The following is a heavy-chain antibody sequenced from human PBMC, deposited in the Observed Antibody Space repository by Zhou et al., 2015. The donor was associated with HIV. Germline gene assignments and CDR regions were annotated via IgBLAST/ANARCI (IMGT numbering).Heavy chain of an antibody. CDR1: GGTFSSYA. D-gene: IGHD2-2*02. Sequence: QVQLVQSGAEVKKPGSSVKVSCKASGGTFSSYAISWVRQAPGQGLEWMGGIIPIFGTANYAQKFQGRVTITADKSTSTAYMELSSLRSEDTAVYYCARGGRCSSTSCYTRGASDGDYWGQGTLVTVSS. CDR2: IIPIFGTA. V-gene: IGHV1-69*06. CDR3: ARGGRCSSTSCYTRGASDGDY. J-gene: IGHJ4*02.